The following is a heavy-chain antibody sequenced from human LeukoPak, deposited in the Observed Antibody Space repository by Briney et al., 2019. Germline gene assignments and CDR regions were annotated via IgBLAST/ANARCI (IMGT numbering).Heavy chain of an antibody. J-gene: IGHJ4*02. CDR3: AREDGYSGYDPRFDY. D-gene: IGHD5-12*01. Sequence: ASVNVSCKASGYTFTGYYMHWVRQAPGQGLEWMGWINPNSGGTNYAQKFQGRVTMTRDTSISTAYMELSRLRSDDTAGYYCAREDGYSGYDPRFDYWGQGTLVTVSS. CDR1: GYTFTGYY. CDR2: INPNSGGT. V-gene: IGHV1-2*02.